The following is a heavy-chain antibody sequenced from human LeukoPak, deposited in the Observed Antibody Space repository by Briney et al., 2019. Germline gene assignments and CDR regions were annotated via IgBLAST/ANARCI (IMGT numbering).Heavy chain of an antibody. D-gene: IGHD3-10*01. V-gene: IGHV3-49*04. CDR1: GFTFGDYA. Sequence: PGGSLRLSCTASGFTFGDYAMSWVRQAPGKGLEWVGFIRSKAYGGTTEYAASVKGRFTISRDDSKSIAYLQMNSLKTENAAVYYCTMEPLWFGESSFSSRDYWGQGTLVTVSS. CDR2: IRSKAYGGTT. CDR3: TMEPLWFGESSFSSRDY. J-gene: IGHJ4*02.